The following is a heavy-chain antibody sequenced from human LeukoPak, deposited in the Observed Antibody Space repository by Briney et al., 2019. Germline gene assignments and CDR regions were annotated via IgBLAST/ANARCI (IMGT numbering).Heavy chain of an antibody. CDR3: ARDSIDGSGTYYNDSPGY. CDR1: GYTFSSYG. CDR2: ISAYNGNT. J-gene: IGHJ4*02. D-gene: IGHD3-10*01. Sequence: ASVKVSCKASGYTFSSYGISWVRQAPGQGLEWMGWISAYNGNTDYGQNLRGRLIMTTDTSTSTAYMELRSLRSDDTAVYYCARDSIDGSGTYYNDSPGYWGQGTLVTVSS. V-gene: IGHV1-18*01.